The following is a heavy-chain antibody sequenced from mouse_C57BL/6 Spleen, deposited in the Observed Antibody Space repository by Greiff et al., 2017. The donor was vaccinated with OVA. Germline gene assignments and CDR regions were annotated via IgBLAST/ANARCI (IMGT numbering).Heavy chain of an antibody. CDR2: IYPGDGDT. Sequence: VKVVESGPELVKPGASVKISCKASGYAFSSSWMNWVKQRPGKGLEWIGRIYPGDGDTNYNGKFKGKATLTADKSSSTAYMQLSSLTSEDSAVYFCARYYYGSSYYYAMDYWGQGTSVTVSA. CDR1: GYAFSSSW. CDR3: ARYYYGSSYYYAMDY. D-gene: IGHD1-1*01. J-gene: IGHJ4*01. V-gene: IGHV1-82*01.